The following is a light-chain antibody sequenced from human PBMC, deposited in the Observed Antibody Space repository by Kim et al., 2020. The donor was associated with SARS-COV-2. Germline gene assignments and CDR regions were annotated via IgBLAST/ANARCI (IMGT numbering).Light chain of an antibody. Sequence: GKTVPISSTRSSGSIDDNYVQWYQQRPGGVPTAVIYEDDQRPSGVSDRFSGSIDNSSNSASLTISGLKTEDEADYYCQSYNRSNVVFGGGTQLTVL. CDR3: QSYNRSNVV. CDR1: SGSIDDNY. J-gene: IGLJ2*01. CDR2: EDD. V-gene: IGLV6-57*03.